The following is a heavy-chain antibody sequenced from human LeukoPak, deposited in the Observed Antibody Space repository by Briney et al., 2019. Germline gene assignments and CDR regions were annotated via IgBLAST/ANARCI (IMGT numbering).Heavy chain of an antibody. Sequence: WASVKVSCKASGYTFTSYYMHWVRQAPGQGLEWMGIINPSGGSTSYAQKFQGRVTMTRDTSTSTVYMELSSLRSEDTAVYYCASERYYDFWSGHLTPDYYGMDVWGQGTTVTVSS. CDR3: ASERYYDFWSGHLTPDYYGMDV. CDR1: GYTFTSYY. J-gene: IGHJ6*02. CDR2: INPSGGST. V-gene: IGHV1-46*01. D-gene: IGHD3-3*01.